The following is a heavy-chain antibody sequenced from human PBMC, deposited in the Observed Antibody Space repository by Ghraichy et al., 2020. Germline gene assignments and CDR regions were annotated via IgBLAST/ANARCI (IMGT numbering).Heavy chain of an antibody. CDR2: MNPNSGNT. D-gene: IGHD6-13*01. Sequence: ASVKVSCKAAGYTFTSHDISWMRQAPGQGLKKMGWMNPNSGNTGYAQKFQGRVTMTRSTSVSTAYLEVSSLRSEDTAVYFCARRYTSSWYFDYWGQGTLV. CDR1: GYTFTSHD. J-gene: IGHJ4*02. V-gene: IGHV1-8*01. CDR3: ARRYTSSWYFDY.